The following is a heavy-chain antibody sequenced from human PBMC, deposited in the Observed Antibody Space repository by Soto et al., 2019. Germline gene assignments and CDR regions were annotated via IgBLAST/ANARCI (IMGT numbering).Heavy chain of an antibody. CDR3: ASFIGYVVDTNRHGYTGMAF. CDR2: IYSSENT. Sequence: SETLSLTCTVSGGSGSSHSYSWGWIRQSPGKGLEWIGTIYSSENTYYNPSLLSRVTISVDTSKNEFSLRLSSVTAADTAVYYCASFIGYVVDTNRHGYTGMAFRGKGTTVPGS. V-gene: IGHV4-39*01. D-gene: IGHD2-2*03. CDR1: GGSGSSHSYS. J-gene: IGHJ6*04.